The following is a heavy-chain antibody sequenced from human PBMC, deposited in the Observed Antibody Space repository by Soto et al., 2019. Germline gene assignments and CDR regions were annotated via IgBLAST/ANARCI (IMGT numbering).Heavy chain of an antibody. CDR2: ISGSGSSA. CDR3: AKDSYVAAPGAYFDY. J-gene: IGHJ4*01. D-gene: IGHD6-13*01. V-gene: IGHV3-23*01. Sequence: GGSLRLSCAASGFTFSTYAMNWVRQAPGKGLEWVSTISGSGSSAYYADSVKGRFTISRDNSKNTLYLQMNSLRAEDTAVYYCAKDSYVAAPGAYFDYWGHGTLVTVA. CDR1: GFTFSTYA.